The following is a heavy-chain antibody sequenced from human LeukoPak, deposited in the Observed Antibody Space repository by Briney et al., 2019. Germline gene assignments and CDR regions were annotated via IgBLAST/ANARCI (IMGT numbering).Heavy chain of an antibody. V-gene: IGHV3-33*01. CDR2: IWYDGSNK. CDR1: GFTFSSYG. Sequence: GGSLRLSCAASGFTFSSYGMHWVRQAPGKGLEWAAVIWYDGSNKYYADSVKGRFTISRDNSKNTLYLQMNSLRAEDTAVYYCARVGITGTFYYGVDYWGQGTLVTVSS. CDR3: ARVGITGTFYYGVDY. D-gene: IGHD1-20*01. J-gene: IGHJ4*02.